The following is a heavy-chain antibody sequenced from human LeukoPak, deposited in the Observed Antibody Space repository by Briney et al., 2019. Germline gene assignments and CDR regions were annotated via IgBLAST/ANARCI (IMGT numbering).Heavy chain of an antibody. CDR1: GFTVTDNY. J-gene: IGHJ4*02. Sequence: GGSLRLSCAVSGFTVTDNYMSWVRQAPGKGLQWVSVVYPDGRTYYADSVKGRFTISRDSAKNSLYLQMNSLRVEDTGVYYCALLAVASDFDYWGQGALVTVSS. V-gene: IGHV3-53*01. D-gene: IGHD6-19*01. CDR3: ALLAVASDFDY. CDR2: VYPDGRT.